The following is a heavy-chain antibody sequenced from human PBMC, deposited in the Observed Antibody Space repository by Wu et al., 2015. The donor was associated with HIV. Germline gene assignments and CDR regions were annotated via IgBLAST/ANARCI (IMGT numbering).Heavy chain of an antibody. V-gene: IGHV1-69*05. D-gene: IGHD1-26*01. CDR1: GGTFNRFA. Sequence: QVQLVQSGAEVKKPGSSVKVSCEASGGTFNRFAITWVRQAPGQGLEWMGEFIPIFDSANFAQKFQGRVSLTTDESTNTAYMELSSLRSEDTAVYYCARGVRYAGSYYSNNWGQGTLVTVSS. J-gene: IGHJ4*02. CDR2: FIPIFDSA. CDR3: ARGVRYAGSYYSNN.